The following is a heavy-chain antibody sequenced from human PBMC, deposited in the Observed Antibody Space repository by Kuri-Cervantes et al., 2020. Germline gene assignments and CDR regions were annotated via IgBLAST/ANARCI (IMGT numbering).Heavy chain of an antibody. J-gene: IGHJ3*02. CDR2: ISYDGSNK. V-gene: IGHV3-30*03. CDR1: GFTFSSYG. CDR3: ATRPVLLWFGDAFDI. D-gene: IGHD3-10*01. Sequence: GGSLRLSCAASGFTFSSYGMHWVRQAPGKGLEWVAVISYDGSNKYYADSVKGRFTISGDNSKNTLYLQMNSLRAEDTAVYYCATRPVLLWFGDAFDIWGQGTMVTVSS.